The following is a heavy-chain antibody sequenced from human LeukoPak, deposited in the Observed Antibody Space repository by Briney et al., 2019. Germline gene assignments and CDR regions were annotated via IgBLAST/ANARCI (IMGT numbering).Heavy chain of an antibody. Sequence: GGSLRLSCAASGFTLSSYWMGWVRQAPGKGLERVANIKQDGSEKHYVDSVKGRFTISRDNAKNSLYLQMNSLRAEDTAVYYCARPPWGYRQHYYMDVWGKGTTVTVSS. J-gene: IGHJ6*03. CDR1: GFTLSSYW. CDR3: ARPPWGYRQHYYMDV. D-gene: IGHD3-16*01. CDR2: IKQDGSEK. V-gene: IGHV3-7*01.